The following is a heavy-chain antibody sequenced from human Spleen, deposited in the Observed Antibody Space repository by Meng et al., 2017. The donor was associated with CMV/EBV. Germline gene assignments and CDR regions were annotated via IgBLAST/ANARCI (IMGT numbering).Heavy chain of an antibody. CDR2: IYPGDSDT. V-gene: IGHV5-51*01. Sequence: GGSLRLSCKGSGYNFTSYWIGWVRQMPGKGLEWMGIIYPGDSDTRNSPSFQGQVTISADKSISTAHLQWSSLKASDTAMYYCARLIGSSWYSYYFDYWGQGTLVTVSS. J-gene: IGHJ4*02. D-gene: IGHD6-13*01. CDR1: GYNFTSYW. CDR3: ARLIGSSWYSYYFDY.